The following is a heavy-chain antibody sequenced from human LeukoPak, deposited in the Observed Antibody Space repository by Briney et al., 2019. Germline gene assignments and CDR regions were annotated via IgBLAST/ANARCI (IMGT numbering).Heavy chain of an antibody. J-gene: IGHJ4*02. CDR2: IKQDGSEK. Sequence: QPGGSLRLSCAASGFTFSSYWMSWVRQAPGKGLEWVANIKQDGSEKYYVDSVKGRFAISRDNAKNSLYLQMNSLRAEDTAVYYCARAWGGDCYPPGYWGQGTLVTVSS. D-gene: IGHD2-21*01. V-gene: IGHV3-7*01. CDR1: GFTFSSYW. CDR3: ARAWGGDCYPPGY.